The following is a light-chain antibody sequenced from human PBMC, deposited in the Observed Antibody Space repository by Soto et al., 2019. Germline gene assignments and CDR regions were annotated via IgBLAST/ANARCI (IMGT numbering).Light chain of an antibody. J-gene: IGKJ2*01. CDR2: AAY. Sequence: DLQMTQSPSSLSASVGDRVTITCRASQSSSSYLNWYQQKPGKAPKLLIYAAYSLQGGVPSRFSGSGSRTDFTLTSRSLQPEAFANSDCQQRYSTPPYTFGQGTKLEIK. V-gene: IGKV1-39*01. CDR1: QSSSSY. CDR3: QQRYSTPPYT.